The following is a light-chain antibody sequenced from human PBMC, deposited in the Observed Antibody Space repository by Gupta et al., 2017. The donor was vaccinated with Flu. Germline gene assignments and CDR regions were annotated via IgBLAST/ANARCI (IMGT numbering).Light chain of an antibody. CDR1: QSVGTY. Sequence: EIVLTQSPATLSLSPGERATLSCRASQSVGTYLAWYQQKPGQTPRLLVYDASNRATGIPARFSGSGFGKDLTLTISSREQEDFAGYYCQKRSNWPPYTFGQGTTMEI. V-gene: IGKV3-11*01. CDR3: QKRSNWPPYT. CDR2: DAS. J-gene: IGKJ2*01.